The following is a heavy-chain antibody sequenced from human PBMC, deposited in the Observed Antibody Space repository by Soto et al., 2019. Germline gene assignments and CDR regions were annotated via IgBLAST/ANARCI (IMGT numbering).Heavy chain of an antibody. CDR2: ISCSGGST. CDR3: EKDPQQMLGYCGY. V-gene: IGHV3-23*01. CDR1: GFTFSSYA. Sequence: GGSLRLSCAASGFTFSSYAMSWVRQAPGKGLDWVSAISCSGGSTYYPDSVKGRFTISRDNSKNTLYLQMTSLRAEDTAVYYCEKDPQQMLGYCGYWGQGTQGTGSS. J-gene: IGHJ4*02. D-gene: IGHD6-13*01.